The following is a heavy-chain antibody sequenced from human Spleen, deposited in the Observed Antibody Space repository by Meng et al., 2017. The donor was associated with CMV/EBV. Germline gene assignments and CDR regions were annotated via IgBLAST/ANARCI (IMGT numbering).Heavy chain of an antibody. V-gene: IGHV4-31*02. Sequence: SGGYYWSWIRQLPGKGLEWIGYIYYIESTYYNPSLKSRLTISVDTSKNQFSLKLSSVTAADTAVYYCARDRRRYCSSTSCYGWFDPWGQGTLVTVSS. CDR2: IYYIEST. CDR3: ARDRRRYCSSTSCYGWFDP. J-gene: IGHJ5*02. D-gene: IGHD2-2*01. CDR1: SGGYY.